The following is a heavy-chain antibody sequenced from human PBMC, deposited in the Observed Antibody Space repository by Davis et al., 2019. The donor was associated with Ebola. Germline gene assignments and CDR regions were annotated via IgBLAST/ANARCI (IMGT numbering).Heavy chain of an antibody. Sequence: GESLKISCAASGFTFNKYGIHRVRQAPGKGLEWLAVMSHDGSNKYYADSVEGRFTISRDNSKNTLYLQVNSLRAADTAVYYCAKDRCSSTRCQDFYYGMDVWGQGTTVTVS. V-gene: IGHV3-30*18. CDR3: AKDRCSSTRCQDFYYGMDV. CDR1: GFTFNKYG. D-gene: IGHD2-2*01. CDR2: MSHDGSNK. J-gene: IGHJ6*02.